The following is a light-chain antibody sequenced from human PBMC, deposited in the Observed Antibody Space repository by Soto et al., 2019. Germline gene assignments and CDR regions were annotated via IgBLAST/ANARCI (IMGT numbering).Light chain of an antibody. V-gene: IGKV3-20*01. CDR1: QSVSSSY. Sequence: EIVLTQSPGTLSLSPGERATLSCRASQSVSSSYVAWYQQKPGQAPRLLIYGASSRATGIPDRFSGSGSGTDFTLTISRVETDDFAVYYCKQYGSSPLTFGQGTRLEIK. J-gene: IGKJ5*01. CDR3: KQYGSSPLT. CDR2: GAS.